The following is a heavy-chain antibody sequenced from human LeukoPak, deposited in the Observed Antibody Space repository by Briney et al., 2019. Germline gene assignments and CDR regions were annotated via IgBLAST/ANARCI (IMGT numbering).Heavy chain of an antibody. CDR1: GGSITNYY. Sequence: SETLSLTCTVSGGSITNYYWSWIRQPPGKGLEWIGYIYYIGNTFYNPSLKSRVTISVDRSKNQFSLKLSSVTAADTAVYYCAREGEYGPGTFDYWGQGTLVTVSS. J-gene: IGHJ4*02. CDR3: AREGEYGPGTFDY. CDR2: IYYIGNT. D-gene: IGHD3-10*01. V-gene: IGHV4-59*12.